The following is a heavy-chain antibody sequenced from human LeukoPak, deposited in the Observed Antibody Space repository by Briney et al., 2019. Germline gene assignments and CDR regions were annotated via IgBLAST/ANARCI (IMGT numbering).Heavy chain of an antibody. V-gene: IGHV4-59*12. CDR1: GDSISTYY. CDR2: IYHSGST. Sequence: PSETLSLTCTVSGDSISTYYWSWIRQPPGKGLEWIGYIYHSGSTYYNPSLKSRVTISVDRSKNQFSLKLSSVTAADTAVYYCAREPRSESSVDTQQQLDTYYYYYYMDVWGKGTTVTVSS. D-gene: IGHD6-13*01. CDR3: AREPRSESSVDTQQQLDTYYYYYYMDV. J-gene: IGHJ6*03.